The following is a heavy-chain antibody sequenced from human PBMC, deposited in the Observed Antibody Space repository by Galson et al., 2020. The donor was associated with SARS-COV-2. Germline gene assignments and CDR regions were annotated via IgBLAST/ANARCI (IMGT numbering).Heavy chain of an antibody. Sequence: QLGESLKISCAASGFTFSSYAMHWVRQASGKGLEWVAVISYDGSNKYYADSVKGRFTISRDNAKNSLYLQMNSLRAEDTALYHCARVNYYGSWSYYPPYYYYGMDVWGQGTTVTVSS. J-gene: IGHJ6*02. D-gene: IGHD3-10*01. CDR3: ARVNYYGSWSYYPPYYYYGMDV. CDR2: ISYDGSNK. CDR1: GFTFSSYA. V-gene: IGHV3-30*04.